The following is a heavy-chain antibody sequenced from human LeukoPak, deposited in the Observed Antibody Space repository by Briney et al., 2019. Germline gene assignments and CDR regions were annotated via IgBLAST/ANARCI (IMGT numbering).Heavy chain of an antibody. V-gene: IGHV3-11*06. Sequence: GRFTISRDNAKNSLYLQMDSLRDEDTAVYYCAGTVNGDYLIDYWGQGTLVTVSS. J-gene: IGHJ4*02. CDR3: AGTVNGDYLIDY. D-gene: IGHD4-17*01.